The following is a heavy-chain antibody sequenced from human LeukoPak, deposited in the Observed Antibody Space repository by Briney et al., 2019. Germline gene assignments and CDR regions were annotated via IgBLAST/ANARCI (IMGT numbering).Heavy chain of an antibody. Sequence: SETLSLTCTVSGGSITGYYWNWIRQPAGQGLEWLGRVYSSGVGNYNPSLTSRVTMSIDTSKNQFSLKLTSLTAADTAVYYCAREEFLHEIDSSGYFVYWGQGTLVTVSS. CDR2: VYSSGVG. CDR3: AREEFLHEIDSSGYFVY. D-gene: IGHD3-22*01. CDR1: GGSITGYY. V-gene: IGHV4-4*07. J-gene: IGHJ4*02.